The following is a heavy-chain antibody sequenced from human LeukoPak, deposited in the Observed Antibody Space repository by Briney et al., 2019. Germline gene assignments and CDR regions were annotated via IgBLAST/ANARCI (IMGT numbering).Heavy chain of an antibody. CDR1: GGSISSHY. CDR2: IYTSGST. D-gene: IGHD2/OR15-2a*01. J-gene: IGHJ4*02. Sequence: SETLSLTCTVSGGSISSHYWSWIRQPAGKGLEWIGRIYTSGSTNYNPSLKSRVTMSVDTSKNQFSLKLSSVTAADTAVYYCARDTTHTGEYFDYWGQGTLVTVSS. V-gene: IGHV4-4*07. CDR3: ARDTTHTGEYFDY.